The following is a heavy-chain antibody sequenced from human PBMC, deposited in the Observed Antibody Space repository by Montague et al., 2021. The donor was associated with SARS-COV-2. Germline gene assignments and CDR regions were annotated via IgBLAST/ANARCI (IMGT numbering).Heavy chain of an antibody. V-gene: IGHV3-7*01. CDR2: IKQDGSEK. CDR3: ARDHRQVWFGAPVMERYFDY. J-gene: IGHJ4*02. CDR1: GFPFSSYW. D-gene: IGHD3-10*01. Sequence: SLSLSCAASGFPFSSYWMSWVRQAPGKGLEWVANIKQDGSEKYYVDSVKGRFTISRDNTKNSLYLQMNSLRAEDTAVYYCARDHRQVWFGAPVMERYFDYWGQGTLVTVSS.